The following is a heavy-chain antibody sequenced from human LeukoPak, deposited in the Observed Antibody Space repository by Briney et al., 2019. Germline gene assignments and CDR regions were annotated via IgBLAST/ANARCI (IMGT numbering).Heavy chain of an antibody. CDR1: GYTFTSYG. CDR2: LNPNSESA. CDR3: ARGFMISDVTDGFDI. D-gene: IGHD3-16*01. Sequence: ASVKVSCKASGYTFTSYGISWVRQAPGQGLEWMGWLNPNSESAGYAQKFQGRVTMTRDTSMSTAYMELSSLRSEDTAVYYCARGFMISDVTDGFDIWGQGTMVTVSS. J-gene: IGHJ3*02. V-gene: IGHV1-8*02.